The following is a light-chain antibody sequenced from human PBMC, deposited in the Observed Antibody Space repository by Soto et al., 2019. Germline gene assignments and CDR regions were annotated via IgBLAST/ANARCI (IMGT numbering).Light chain of an antibody. J-gene: IGLJ1*01. CDR2: EVN. CDR1: SSDVASYNL. V-gene: IGLV2-23*02. Sequence: QSALTQPASVSGSPGQSITISCTGTSSDVASYNLVSWYQQLPGKAPKLMIYEVNKRPSGISNRFSGSTSGNTASLTISRLQAEDEADYYCCSSAGSITPHVFGTGTKVTVL. CDR3: CSSAGSITPHV.